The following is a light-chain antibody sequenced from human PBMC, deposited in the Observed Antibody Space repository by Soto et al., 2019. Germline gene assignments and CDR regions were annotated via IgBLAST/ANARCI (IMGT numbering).Light chain of an antibody. J-gene: IGKJ3*01. CDR1: QTISSW. V-gene: IGKV1-5*01. CDR2: DAS. CDR3: QQYNSYSPT. Sequence: DIQMTQSPSTLSGSVGDRVTITCRASQTISSWLAWYQQKPGKAPKLLIYDASSLESGVPSRFSGSGSATEFTLTISSLQPDDFATYYCQQYNSYSPTFGPGTKVDIK.